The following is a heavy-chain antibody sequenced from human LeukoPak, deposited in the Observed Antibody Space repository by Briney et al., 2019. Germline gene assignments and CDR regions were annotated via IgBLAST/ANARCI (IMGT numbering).Heavy chain of an antibody. J-gene: IGHJ4*02. CDR3: ARLGGLTGTTDY. CDR2: IYYSGSA. CDR1: GGSVNSGTYY. D-gene: IGHD1-14*01. Sequence: SETLSLTCTVSGGSVNSGTYYWSWIRQPPGKGLEWIGNIYYSGSAYYNPSLKSRVTMSVDTSKNQFSLKLSSVTAADTAVYYCARLGGLTGTTDYWGQGTLVTVSS. V-gene: IGHV4-39*07.